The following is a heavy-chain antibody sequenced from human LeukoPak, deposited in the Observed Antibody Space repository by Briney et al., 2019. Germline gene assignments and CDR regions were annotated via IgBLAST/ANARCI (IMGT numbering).Heavy chain of an antibody. V-gene: IGHV4-61*02. CDR2: IYTSGST. J-gene: IGHJ5*02. CDR3: ARGGARRFDP. CDR1: GGSISSGGYY. Sequence: ASETLSLTCTVSGGSISSGGYYWSWIRQPAGKGLEWIGRIYTSGSTNYNPSLKSRVTISVDTSKNQFSLKLSSVTAADTAVYYCARGGARRFDPWGQGTLVTVSS.